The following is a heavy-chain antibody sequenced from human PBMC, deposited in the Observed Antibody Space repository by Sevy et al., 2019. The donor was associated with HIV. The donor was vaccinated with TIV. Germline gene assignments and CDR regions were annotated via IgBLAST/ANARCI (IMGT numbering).Heavy chain of an antibody. J-gene: IGHJ4*02. CDR1: GFTFSTYG. Sequence: GSLRLSCTASGFTFSTYGMHWVRQAPGKGLEWVAVIWFDGSNTYYADSVKGRFTISRDIAKNTLHLQMNSLRAEDTAVYYCARDLEFYDYGDYGPAFMPDYWGQGTLVTVSS. CDR3: ARDLEFYDYGDYGPAFMPDY. CDR2: IWFDGSNT. V-gene: IGHV3-33*01. D-gene: IGHD4-17*01.